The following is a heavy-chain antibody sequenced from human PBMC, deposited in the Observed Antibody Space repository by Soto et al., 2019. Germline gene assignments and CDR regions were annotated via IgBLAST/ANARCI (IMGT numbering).Heavy chain of an antibody. V-gene: IGHV3-73*01. CDR3: TRLGYSYGGHFDY. CDR1: GFTFSGSA. J-gene: IGHJ4*02. Sequence: GGSLRLSCAASGFTFSGSAMHWVRQASGKGLEWVGRIRSKANSYATAYAASVKGRFTISRDDSKNTAYLQMNSLKTEDTAVYYCTRLGYSYGGHFDYWGQGTLVTVSS. CDR2: IRSKANSYAT. D-gene: IGHD5-18*01.